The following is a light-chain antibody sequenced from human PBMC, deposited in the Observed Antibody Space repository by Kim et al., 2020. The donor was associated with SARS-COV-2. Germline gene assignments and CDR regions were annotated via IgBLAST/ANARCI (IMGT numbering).Light chain of an antibody. CDR2: ADK. CDR1: NIRSKN. V-gene: IGLV3-9*01. J-gene: IGLJ3*02. Sequence: VALGERATITGEANNIRSKNGQWYQQRPGQAPVLVIYADKKRPSGIPERFSGSNSGNTATLTVSRARDGDEADYYWQVWDSSNGVFGGGTQLTVL. CDR3: QVWDSSNGV.